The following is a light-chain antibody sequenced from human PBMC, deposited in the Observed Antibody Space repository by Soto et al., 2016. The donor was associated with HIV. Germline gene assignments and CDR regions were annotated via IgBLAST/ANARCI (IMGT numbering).Light chain of an antibody. J-gene: IGLJ2*01. Sequence: SYDLTQPPSVSVSPGQTASITCSGDKLGEKYACWYQQRPGQSPVLVIYQDSKRPSGIPERFSGSNSGNTATLTISGTHAMDEADYYCQAWDSSTHVVFGGGTKLTVL. V-gene: IGLV3-1*01. CDR2: QDS. CDR3: QAWDSSTHVV. CDR1: KLGEKY.